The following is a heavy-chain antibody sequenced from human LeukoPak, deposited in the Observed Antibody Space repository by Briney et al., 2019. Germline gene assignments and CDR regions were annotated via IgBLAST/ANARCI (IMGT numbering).Heavy chain of an antibody. J-gene: IGHJ4*02. CDR2: INGDGSTA. CDR1: GFTFSASW. D-gene: IGHD2-21*01. V-gene: IGHV3-74*01. Sequence: GGSLRLSCAASGFTFSASWMHWVRQAPGKGLVWVSRINGDGSTADYADSVKGRFTISRDNAKNTLYLQMNSLRAEDTAVYYCARSGGGYWDSWGQRTLVTVSS. CDR3: ARSGGGYWDS.